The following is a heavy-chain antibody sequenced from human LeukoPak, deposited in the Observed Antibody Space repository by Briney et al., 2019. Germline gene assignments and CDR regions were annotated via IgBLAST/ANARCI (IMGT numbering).Heavy chain of an antibody. CDR3: ARHNAVRGVIITFPLPDY. V-gene: IGHV5-51*01. D-gene: IGHD3-10*01. J-gene: IGHJ4*02. Sequence: GESLKISCKGSGYSFTNYWIGWVRQMPGKSLEWRGIIYPGDSDTRYSPSFQGQVTISADKSVSTAYLQWSSLKAADTAVYYCARHNAVRGVIITFPLPDYWGQGTLVTVSS. CDR1: GYSFTNYW. CDR2: IYPGDSDT.